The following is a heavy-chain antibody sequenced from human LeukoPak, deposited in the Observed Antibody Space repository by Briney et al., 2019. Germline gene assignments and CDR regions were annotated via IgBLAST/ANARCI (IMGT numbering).Heavy chain of an antibody. CDR2: IIPIFGTA. V-gene: IGHV1-69*13. Sequence: SVKVSCKASGGTFSSYAISWVRQAPGQGLEWMGGIIPIFGTASYAQKFQGRVTITSDESTSTAYMELSSLRSEDTAVYYCAIVVVPAAYYYYMDVWGKGTTVTVSS. D-gene: IGHD2-2*01. J-gene: IGHJ6*03. CDR3: AIVVVPAAYYYYMDV. CDR1: GGTFSSYA.